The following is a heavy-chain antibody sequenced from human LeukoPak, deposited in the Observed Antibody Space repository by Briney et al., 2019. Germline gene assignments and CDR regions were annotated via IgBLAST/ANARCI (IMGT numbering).Heavy chain of an antibody. CDR2: ISYDGSNK. V-gene: IGHV3-30-3*01. CDR1: GFTFGSYA. D-gene: IGHD6-13*01. CDR3: ARDMGYSSSWYLGY. J-gene: IGHJ4*02. Sequence: PGGSLRLSCAASGFTFGSYAMLWVRQAPGKGLEWVAVISYDGSNKYYADSVRGRFTISRDNSKNTLYLQMNSLRAEDTAVYYCARDMGYSSSWYLGYWGQGTLVAVSS.